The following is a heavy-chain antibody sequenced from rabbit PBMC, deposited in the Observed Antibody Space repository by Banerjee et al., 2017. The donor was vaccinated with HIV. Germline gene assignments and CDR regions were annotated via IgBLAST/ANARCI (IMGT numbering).Heavy chain of an antibody. J-gene: IGHJ3*01. CDR3: ARGGVWGATRLDF. D-gene: IGHD4-1*01. V-gene: IGHV1S40*01. Sequence: LKETGGGLVQPGGSLTLSCRASGFDFSSYYMNWVRQAPGKGLEWIGRIYAGGSGSTYYASWAKGRFTISKTSSPTVTLQMTSLTAADTATYFCARGGVWGATRLDFWGPGTLVTVS. CDR2: IYAGGSGST. CDR1: GFDFSSYY.